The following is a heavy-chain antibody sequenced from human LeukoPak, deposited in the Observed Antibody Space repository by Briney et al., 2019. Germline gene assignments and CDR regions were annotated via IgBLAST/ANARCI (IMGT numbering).Heavy chain of an antibody. V-gene: IGHV4-34*01. D-gene: IGHD5-18*01. CDR1: GGSFSGYY. CDR2: INRSGST. CDR3: APRGDIEHSYGYGKWFDP. J-gene: IGHJ5*02. Sequence: MASETLSLTCAVYGGSFSGYYWSWIRQPPGKGLEWIGEINRSGSTNYNASLKSRVTISVDTSKNQFSLRLSSVTAADTAVYYCAPRGDIEHSYGYGKWFDPWGQGTRVTLSS.